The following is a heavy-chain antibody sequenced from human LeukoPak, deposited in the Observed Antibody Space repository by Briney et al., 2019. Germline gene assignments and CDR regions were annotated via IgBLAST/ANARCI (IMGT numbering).Heavy chain of an antibody. CDR2: ISAYNGNT. CDR1: GYTFTSYG. CDR3: ARCGGDMVRGVTWSPIGDYYYYYMDV. D-gene: IGHD3-10*01. Sequence: GASVKVSCKASGYTFTSYGISWVRQAPGQGLEWMGWISAYNGNTNYAQKLQGRVTMTTDTSTSTAYMELRSLRSDDTAVYYCARCGGDMVRGVTWSPIGDYYYYYMDVWGKGTTVTTSS. V-gene: IGHV1-18*01. J-gene: IGHJ6*03.